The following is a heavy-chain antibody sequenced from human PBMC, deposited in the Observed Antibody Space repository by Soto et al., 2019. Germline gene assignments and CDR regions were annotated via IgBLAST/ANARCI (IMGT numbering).Heavy chain of an antibody. J-gene: IGHJ6*02. V-gene: IGHV1-18*04. CDR3: ARDRYDFWSGYRDLFGMDV. CDR2: ISAYNGNT. CDR1: GYTFTIYG. Sequence: ASVKVSCKASGYTFTIYGISCVLQSPLQGLDWMGWISAYNGNTNYAQKLQGRVTMTTDTSTSTAYMELRSLRSDDTAVYYCARDRYDFWSGYRDLFGMDVWGQGTTVTVS. D-gene: IGHD3-3*01.